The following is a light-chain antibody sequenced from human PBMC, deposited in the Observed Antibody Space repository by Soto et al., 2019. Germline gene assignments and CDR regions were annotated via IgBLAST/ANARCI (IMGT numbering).Light chain of an antibody. Sequence: EIVLTQSPGTLSLSPGERATLSCRASQSVSSSYLAWYQQKPGQAPRLLIYGASSRATGIPDRFSGSGSGTDFTLTISRLEPEDFAVYYCQQYNNLPPWTFGQGTKVDIK. CDR1: QSVSSSY. V-gene: IGKV3-20*01. CDR3: QQYNNLPPWT. J-gene: IGKJ1*01. CDR2: GAS.